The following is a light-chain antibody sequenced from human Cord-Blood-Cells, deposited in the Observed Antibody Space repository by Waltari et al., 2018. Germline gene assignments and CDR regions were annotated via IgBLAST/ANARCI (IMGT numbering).Light chain of an antibody. CDR2: EVS. Sequence: QSALTQPDSVSGSPGQSITLSCTGTSSDVGTSNLVSWYQQHPGKAPKLMIYEVSKRPSGVSNRFSGSKSGNTASLTISGLQAEDEADYYCCSYAGSSTWVFGGGTKLTVL. CDR1: SSDVGTSNL. J-gene: IGLJ3*02. CDR3: CSYAGSSTWV. V-gene: IGLV2-23*02.